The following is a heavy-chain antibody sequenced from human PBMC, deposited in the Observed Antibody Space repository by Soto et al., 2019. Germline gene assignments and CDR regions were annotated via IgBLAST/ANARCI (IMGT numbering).Heavy chain of an antibody. J-gene: IGHJ4*02. CDR2: IYYSGST. V-gene: IGHV4-59*12. Sequence: QVQLQESGPGLVKPSETLSLTCTVSGGSISSYYWSWIRQPPGKGLEWIGYIYYSGSTNYNPSLKSRVTISVDTSKNQLSRKLISVTAEETAVYYCARDSSGYYCGFDYWGQGTLVTVSS. CDR1: GGSISSYY. D-gene: IGHD3-22*01. CDR3: ARDSSGYYCGFDY.